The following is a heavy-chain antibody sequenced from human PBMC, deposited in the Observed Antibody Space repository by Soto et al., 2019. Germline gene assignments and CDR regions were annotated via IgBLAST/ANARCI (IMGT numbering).Heavy chain of an antibody. CDR1: GGSISSSSYY. Sequence: SETLSLTCTVSGGSISSSSYYWGWIRQPPGKGLEWIGSIYYSGSTYYNPSLKSRVTISVDTSKNQFSLKLSSVTAADTAVYYCARHRNNWFDPWGQGTLVTVSS. J-gene: IGHJ5*02. V-gene: IGHV4-39*01. CDR3: ARHRNNWFDP. CDR2: IYYSGST.